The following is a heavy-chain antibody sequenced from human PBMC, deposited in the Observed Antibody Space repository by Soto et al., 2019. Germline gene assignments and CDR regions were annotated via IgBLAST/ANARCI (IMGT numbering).Heavy chain of an antibody. D-gene: IGHD5-18*01. Sequence: QVPLVQSGAEVKKPGASVKVSCKASGYTFTSYGISWVRQAPGQGLEWMGWISAYNGNTNYAQKLQGRVTMTKDTSTSTAYMELRSLRADDTAVYYCARDCPTAMADDAFDIWGQGTMVTVSS. V-gene: IGHV1-18*01. CDR1: GYTFTSYG. CDR3: ARDCPTAMADDAFDI. J-gene: IGHJ3*02. CDR2: ISAYNGNT.